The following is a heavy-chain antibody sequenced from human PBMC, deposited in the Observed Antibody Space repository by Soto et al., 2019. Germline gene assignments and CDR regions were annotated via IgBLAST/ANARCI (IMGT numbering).Heavy chain of an antibody. J-gene: IGHJ3*02. CDR2: INSDGSST. D-gene: IGHD3-9*01. CDR3: ATLRYPARFDAFDI. CDR1: GFPLSGYW. V-gene: IGHV3-74*01. Sequence: GSLALSWSACGFPLSGYWMHWVRQAPGKGLVWVSRINSDGSSTSYADSVKGRFTISRDNAKNTLYLQMNSLRAEDTAVYYCATLRYPARFDAFDIWGQGTMVTVSS.